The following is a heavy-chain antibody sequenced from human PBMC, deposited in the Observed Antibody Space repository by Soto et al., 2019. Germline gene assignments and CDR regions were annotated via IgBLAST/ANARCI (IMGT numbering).Heavy chain of an antibody. V-gene: IGHV1-69*12. CDR3: ARDAVATAMTYGMDF. CDR2: IIPIFGTA. D-gene: IGHD5-18*01. CDR1: GGTFSSYA. Sequence: QVQLVQSGAEVKKPGSSVKVSCKASGGTFSSYAISWVRQAPGQGLEWMGGIIPIFGTANYAQKFQGRVTITAEESTSTAYRELSSPTSEDTTVYYCARDAVATAMTYGMDFWGQGTTVTVSS. J-gene: IGHJ6*02.